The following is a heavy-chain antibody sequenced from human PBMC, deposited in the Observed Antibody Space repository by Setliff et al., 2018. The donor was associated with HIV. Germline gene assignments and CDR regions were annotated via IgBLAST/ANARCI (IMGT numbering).Heavy chain of an antibody. CDR2: IYSGGST. CDR1: GGSISAYF. Sequence: SETLSLTCTVSGGSISAYFWTWIRQPAGKGLEWIGRIYSGGSTNYNPSLNSRVTMSVDTSKNQFSLKLNSVTAADTAVYYCARAPHEGLLWFGGGGFDLWGQGTTVTVSS. D-gene: IGHD3-10*01. V-gene: IGHV4-4*07. CDR3: ARAPHEGLLWFGGGGFDL. J-gene: IGHJ3*01.